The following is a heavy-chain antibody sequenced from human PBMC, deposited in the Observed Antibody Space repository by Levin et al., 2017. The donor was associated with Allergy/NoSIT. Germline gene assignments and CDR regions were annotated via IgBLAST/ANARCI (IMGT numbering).Heavy chain of an antibody. Sequence: SVKVSCKASGVTSSNFAITRVRQAPGQGLEWMGGIFPIFGPASYAQKFQGRITILADELTSTAYMELNSLRFEDTAVYYCARDGVGAANFDYWGQGTLVTVSS. CDR1: GVTSSNFA. V-gene: IGHV1-69*13. J-gene: IGHJ4*02. D-gene: IGHD1-26*01. CDR2: IFPIFGPA. CDR3: ARDGVGAANFDY.